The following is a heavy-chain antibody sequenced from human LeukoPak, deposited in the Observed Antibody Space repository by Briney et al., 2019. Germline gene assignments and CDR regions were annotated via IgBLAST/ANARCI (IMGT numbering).Heavy chain of an antibody. CDR3: ARGTIAAPGTDY. D-gene: IGHD6-13*01. Sequence: GGAPRLSCAAPGFTFCGHLMHWGRQAPGEGREWVANLKQDGSEKHFADSVKGRFTISRDNAENSLYLQMNSLRAEDTAMYYCARGTIAAPGTDYWGQGTLVTVSS. CDR2: LKQDGSEK. CDR1: GFTFCGHL. J-gene: IGHJ4*02. V-gene: IGHV3-7*01.